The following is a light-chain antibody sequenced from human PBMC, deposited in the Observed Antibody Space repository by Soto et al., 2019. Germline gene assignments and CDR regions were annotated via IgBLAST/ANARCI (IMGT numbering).Light chain of an antibody. Sequence: QSMLTQPPSASGTPGQRVTISCSGSSANIGSNTVNWDQQLSGTAPKLLIYSNNQRPSGVPDRFSGSKSGTSASLAISGLQSEDEADYYCAAWDDSLNGRVVFGGGTKLTVL. J-gene: IGLJ2*01. V-gene: IGLV1-44*01. CDR3: AAWDDSLNGRVV. CDR1: SANIGSNT. CDR2: SNN.